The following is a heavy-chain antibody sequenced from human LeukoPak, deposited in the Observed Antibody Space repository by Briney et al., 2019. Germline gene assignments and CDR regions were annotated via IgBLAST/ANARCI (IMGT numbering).Heavy chain of an antibody. Sequence: PGGSLRLSCAASGFTFSSYPMTWVRQAPGKGLGWVSTISGSGGSTHYADSVKGRFTISRDNSKNTLYLQMSSLRVEDTAVYYCATPSSARYFDYWGQGTLVTVSS. CDR3: ATPSSARYFDY. CDR1: GFTFSSYP. D-gene: IGHD6-6*01. J-gene: IGHJ4*02. CDR2: ISGSGGST. V-gene: IGHV3-23*01.